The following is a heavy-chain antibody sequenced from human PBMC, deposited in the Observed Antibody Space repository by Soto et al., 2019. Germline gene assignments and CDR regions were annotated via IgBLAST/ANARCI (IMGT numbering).Heavy chain of an antibody. D-gene: IGHD6-13*01. J-gene: IGHJ4*02. V-gene: IGHV1-69*02. CDR1: GGTFSSYT. CDR3: ANGIAAAGAPN. Sequence: QVQLVQSGAEVKKPGSSVKVSCKASGGTFSSYTISWVRQAPGQGLEWMRRIIPILGIANYAQKFQGRVTITADKSTSTAYKELRSLSAEDTAMYYCANGIAAAGAPNWGQGTMVTDSS. CDR2: IIPILGIA.